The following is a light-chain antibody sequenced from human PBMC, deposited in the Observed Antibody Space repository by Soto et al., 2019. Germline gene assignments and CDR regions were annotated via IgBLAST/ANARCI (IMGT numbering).Light chain of an antibody. V-gene: IGKV1-5*01. CDR3: QQYNSYIT. CDR2: NAS. J-gene: IGKJ4*01. Sequence: DIHMTQSPSTLSASVGDRVTLTCRARQSISTWLAWYQQKPGKVPNLLISNASSLESGVPSRFSGSGSGTEFTLTISGLQPDDFATYYCQQYNSYITFGGGTKVEIK. CDR1: QSISTW.